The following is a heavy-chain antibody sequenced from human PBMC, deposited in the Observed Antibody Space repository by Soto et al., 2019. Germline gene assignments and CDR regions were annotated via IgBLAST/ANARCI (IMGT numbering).Heavy chain of an antibody. V-gene: IGHV3-23*01. CDR3: AKAHRGVYSSSWFFDY. CDR1: GFTCRSYA. Sequence: HPGRALRLSCAASGFTCRSYAMSWVRQAPGKGLEWVSAISGSGGSTYYADSVKGRFTISRDNSKNTLYLQMNSLRAEDTAVYYCAKAHRGVYSSSWFFDYWGQGTLVTVSS. CDR2: ISGSGGST. J-gene: IGHJ4*02. D-gene: IGHD6-13*01.